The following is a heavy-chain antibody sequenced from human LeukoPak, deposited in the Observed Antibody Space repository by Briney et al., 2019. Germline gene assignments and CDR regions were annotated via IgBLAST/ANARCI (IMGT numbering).Heavy chain of an antibody. J-gene: IGHJ4*02. CDR3: ARDTPQHLKRFDY. Sequence: RWASVKVSCKASGYTLDRFGISWVRQAPGQGLEWLGWINPYNGKTIFGERFQGRVTMTTDTSTSTVYMELTSLRSDDTAVYFCARDTPQHLKRFDYWGQGTLVTVSS. V-gene: IGHV1-18*01. CDR2: INPYNGKT. CDR1: GYTLDRFG.